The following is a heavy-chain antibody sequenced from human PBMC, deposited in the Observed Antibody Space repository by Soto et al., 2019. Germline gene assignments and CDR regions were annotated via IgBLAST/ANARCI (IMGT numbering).Heavy chain of an antibody. V-gene: IGHV3-21*01. Sequence: LRLSCAASGFTFSSYRMNWVRQAPGKGLEWVSSISSSSSYIYYADSVKGRFTISRDNAKNSLYLQMNSLRAEDTAVYYCARVVVPAFSDYMDVWGKGTTVNVSS. J-gene: IGHJ6*03. CDR2: ISSSSSYI. D-gene: IGHD2-2*01. CDR1: GFTFSSYR. CDR3: ARVVVPAFSDYMDV.